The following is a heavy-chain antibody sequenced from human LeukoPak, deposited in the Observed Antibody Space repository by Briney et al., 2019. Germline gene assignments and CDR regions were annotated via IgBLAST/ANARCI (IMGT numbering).Heavy chain of an antibody. J-gene: IGHJ4*02. CDR1: GVSIRSSSYY. Sequence: SETLSLTCSVSGVSIRSSSYYWAWIRQSPGKGPEWIGTIYYSGTTYYNPSLRSRISMSVDTSKNQFSLTLKSVTAADTAVYYCARDRTPIAAGYPLDYWGQGTLVTVSS. V-gene: IGHV4-39*07. CDR2: IYYSGTT. CDR3: ARDRTPIAAGYPLDY. D-gene: IGHD6-13*01.